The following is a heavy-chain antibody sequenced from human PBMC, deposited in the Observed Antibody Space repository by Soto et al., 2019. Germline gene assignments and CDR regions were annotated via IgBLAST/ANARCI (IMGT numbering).Heavy chain of an antibody. CDR2: SNTDGSSL. D-gene: IGHD6-13*01. Sequence: EVQLVESGGGLVQPGGSLRLSCAASGFTFSSNWMHWVRQAPGKGRVWVSRSNTDGSSLDYADSVKARFTISRDNAKNRLYLQMNSLRIEDTAVYYCTRDQTYAGNYYDYWGQGTLVTVSS. J-gene: IGHJ4*02. CDR1: GFTFSSNW. CDR3: TRDQTYAGNYYDY. V-gene: IGHV3-74*01.